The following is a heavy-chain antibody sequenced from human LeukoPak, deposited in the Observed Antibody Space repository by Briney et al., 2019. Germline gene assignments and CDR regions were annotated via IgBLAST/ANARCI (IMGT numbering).Heavy chain of an antibody. CDR3: VGGYGFHWSY. CDR2: ISSSSSYI. D-gene: IGHD3-3*01. Sequence: GGSLRLSCAASGFTFSRFGMNWVRQAPGKGLEWVSSISSSSSYIYYADSVKGRFTISRDNAKNSLYLQMNSLRAEDTAVYYCVGGYGFHWSYWGQGTLVTVSS. J-gene: IGHJ4*02. CDR1: GFTFSRFG. V-gene: IGHV3-21*01.